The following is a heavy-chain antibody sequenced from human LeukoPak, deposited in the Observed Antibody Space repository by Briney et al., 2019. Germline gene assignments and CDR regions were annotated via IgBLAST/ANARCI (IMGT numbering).Heavy chain of an antibody. CDR2: LRKDGTYS. CDR3: ASGRPTRGTLDY. V-gene: IGHV3-30*02. Sequence: GGSLRLSCAASGFAFSSYGMYWVRQTPDKGLEWVAYLRKDGTYSNYADSVRGRFTISRDNSKNTLDLQMSSLRVEDTAVYYCASGRPTRGTLDYWGQGTLVTVSS. D-gene: IGHD1-26*01. J-gene: IGHJ4*02. CDR1: GFAFSSYG.